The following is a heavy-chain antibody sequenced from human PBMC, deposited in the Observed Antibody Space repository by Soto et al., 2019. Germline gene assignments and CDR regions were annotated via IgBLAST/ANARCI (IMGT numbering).Heavy chain of an antibody. Sequence: ASVKVSCKASGYTFTSYGISWVRQAPGQGLEWMGWISAYNGNTNYAQKLQGRVTMTTDTSTSTAYMELRSLRSDDTAVYYCAGVGFDFWSGYSFDYWGQGTLVTVSS. CDR3: AGVGFDFWSGYSFDY. V-gene: IGHV1-18*04. J-gene: IGHJ4*02. CDR1: GYTFTSYG. D-gene: IGHD3-3*01. CDR2: ISAYNGNT.